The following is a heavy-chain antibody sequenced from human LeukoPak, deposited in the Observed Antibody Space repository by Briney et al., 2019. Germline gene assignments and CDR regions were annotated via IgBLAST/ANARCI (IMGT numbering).Heavy chain of an antibody. V-gene: IGHV3-21*01. CDR1: GFSLSSSG. D-gene: IGHD5-12*01. Sequence: GQSLRLSCAASGFSLSSSGMHWVRQAPGKGLEWVSSISSSSDYIYYADSVKGRFTISRDNAQNSLYLQMNSLRAEDSGVYYCGTWGIVAALDRWGQGTLVTVSS. CDR2: ISSSSDYI. J-gene: IGHJ5*02. CDR3: GTWGIVAALDR.